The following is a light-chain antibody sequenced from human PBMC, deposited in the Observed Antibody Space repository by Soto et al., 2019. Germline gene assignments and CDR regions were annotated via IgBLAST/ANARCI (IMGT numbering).Light chain of an antibody. V-gene: IGLV6-57*04. J-gene: IGLJ3*02. Sequence: NFMLTQPHSVSESPGKTVTISCTRSSGSIASNYVQWYQQRPGSAPTTVIYEDNQRPSGVPDRFSGSIDSSSNSASLTISGLKTEDEADYYCQSSENNLWVFGGGTQLTVL. CDR2: EDN. CDR3: QSSENNLWV. CDR1: SGSIASNY.